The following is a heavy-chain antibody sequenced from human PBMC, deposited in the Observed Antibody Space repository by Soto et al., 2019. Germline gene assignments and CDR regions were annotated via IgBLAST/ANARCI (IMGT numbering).Heavy chain of an antibody. V-gene: IGHV3-23*01. CDR3: AKDVKKFYYGSGIYYSGVTLRGYYCLYV. CDR2: ISGSGGST. CDR1: GFTFSSYS. Sequence: GSLILSCAASGFTFSSYSMSWVRQAPGKGLEWVSAISGSGGSTYYADSVKGRFTISRDNSKNTLYLQMNSLRAEDTAVYYCAKDVKKFYYGSGIYYSGVTLRGYYCLYVWGKGTTVSV. J-gene: IGHJ6*03. D-gene: IGHD3-10*01.